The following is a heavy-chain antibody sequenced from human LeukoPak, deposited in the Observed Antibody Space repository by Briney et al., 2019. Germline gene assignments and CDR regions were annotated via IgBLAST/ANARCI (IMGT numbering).Heavy chain of an antibody. D-gene: IGHD3-22*01. V-gene: IGHV5-51*01. J-gene: IGHJ3*02. Sequence: GESLKISCKGSGYSFTSYWIGWVRQMPGKGLEWMGIIYPGDSDTRYSPSFQGQVTISADKSISTAYLQWSSLKASDTAMYYCAINYYYDSSGYSSDAFDIWGQGTMVTVSS. CDR2: IYPGDSDT. CDR3: AINYYYDSSGYSSDAFDI. CDR1: GYSFTSYW.